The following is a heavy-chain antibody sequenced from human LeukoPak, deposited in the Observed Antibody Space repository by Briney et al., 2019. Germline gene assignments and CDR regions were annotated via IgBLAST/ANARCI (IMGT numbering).Heavy chain of an antibody. CDR2: ISWNSGSI. CDR3: AKGRGDYYYMDD. D-gene: IGHD3-10*01. V-gene: IGHV3-9*01. J-gene: IGHJ6*03. Sequence: GRSLRLSCAASGFTFDDYAMHWVRQAPGKGLEWVSGISWNSGSIGYADSVKGRFTISRDNAKKSLFLQMSSLRTEDTALYYCAKGRGDYYYMDDWGKGTTVTVSS. CDR1: GFTFDDYA.